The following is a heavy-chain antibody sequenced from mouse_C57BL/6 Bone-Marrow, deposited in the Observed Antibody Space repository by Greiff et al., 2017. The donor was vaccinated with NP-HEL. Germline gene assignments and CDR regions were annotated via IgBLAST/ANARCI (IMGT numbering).Heavy chain of an antibody. CDR3: ARSKPLDY. J-gene: IGHJ2*01. CDR2: IYPGGGYT. CDR1: GYTFTNYW. Sequence: VQLQQSGAELVRPGTSVKMSCKASGYTFTNYWIGWAKQRPGHGLEWIGDIYPGGGYTNSNEKFKGKATLTADKSSSTAYMQFSSLTSEDSAIYYCARSKPLDYWGQGTTLTVSS. V-gene: IGHV1-63*01.